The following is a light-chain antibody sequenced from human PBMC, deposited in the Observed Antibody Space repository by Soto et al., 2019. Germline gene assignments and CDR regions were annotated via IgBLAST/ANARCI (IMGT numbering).Light chain of an antibody. CDR1: SSDVGGYNY. V-gene: IGLV2-14*01. J-gene: IGLJ1*01. CDR2: DVS. Sequence: QSVLTQPASVSGSPGQSITISCTGTSSDVGGYNYVSWYQQHPGKAPKLMIYDVSNRPSGVSNRFSGSKSGNTASLTISGLQAEDEADYYCSSYTGSSTLCVFGTGTKVTV. CDR3: SSYTGSSTLCV.